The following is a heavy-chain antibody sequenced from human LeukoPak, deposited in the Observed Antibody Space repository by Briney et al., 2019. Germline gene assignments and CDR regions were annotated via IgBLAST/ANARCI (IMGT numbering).Heavy chain of an antibody. D-gene: IGHD1-26*01. CDR2: ISESGGST. Sequence: GGSLRLSCAASGFTFSSYAMSWVRQAPGKGLEWVSGISESGGSTYYADSVKGRFTISRDNSKNTLYLQLSRLRAEDTAVYYRAREYNSGTYIDSWGQGTLVTVSS. CDR3: AREYNSGTYIDS. V-gene: IGHV3-23*01. J-gene: IGHJ4*02. CDR1: GFTFSSYA.